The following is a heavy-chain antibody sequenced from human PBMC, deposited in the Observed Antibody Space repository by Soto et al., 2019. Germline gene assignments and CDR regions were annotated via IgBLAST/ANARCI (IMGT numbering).Heavy chain of an antibody. CDR1: GYSFTNYW. Sequence: EVQLVQSGAEVKKPGESLRISCKGSGYSFTNYWISWVRQMPGKGLEWMGRIDPSDSYTRYSPSFQGHVTISADKSIRTDFLQWSSLEAWDTAMYYCARLSQLVRDPWGQGTLVTVSS. V-gene: IGHV5-10-1*03. CDR3: ARLSQLVRDP. CDR2: IDPSDSYT. J-gene: IGHJ5*02. D-gene: IGHD6-13*01.